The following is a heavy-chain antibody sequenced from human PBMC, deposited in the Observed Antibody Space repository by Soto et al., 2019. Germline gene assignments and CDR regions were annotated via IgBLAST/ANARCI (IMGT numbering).Heavy chain of an antibody. V-gene: IGHV3-15*01. CDR2: IKSKTDGGTT. Sequence: PGGSLRLSCAASGFTFSNAWMSWVRQAPGKGLEWVGRIKSKTDGGTTDYAAPVKGRFTISRDDSKTTLYLQMNSLKTEDTAVYYCTTYSSGWYSDYWGQGTLVTVSS. D-gene: IGHD6-19*01. CDR3: TTYSSGWYSDY. J-gene: IGHJ4*02. CDR1: GFTFSNAW.